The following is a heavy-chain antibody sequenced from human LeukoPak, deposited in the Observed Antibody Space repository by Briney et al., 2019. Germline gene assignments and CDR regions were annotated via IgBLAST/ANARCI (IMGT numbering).Heavy chain of an antibody. CDR1: GFTFSSYW. V-gene: IGHV3-7*01. J-gene: IGHJ4*02. CDR3: ARERQNKDFWSGGDY. Sequence: GGSLRLSCAASGFTFSSYWMSWVRQAPGKGLEWVANIKQDGSEKYYVDSVKGRFTISRDNPKNSLYLQMNTLRPEDTAVYYCARERQNKDFWSGGDYWGQGTLVTVSS. D-gene: IGHD3-3*01. CDR2: IKQDGSEK.